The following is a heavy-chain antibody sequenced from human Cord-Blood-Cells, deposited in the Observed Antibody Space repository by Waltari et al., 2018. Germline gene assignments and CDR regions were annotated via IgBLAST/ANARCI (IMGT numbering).Heavy chain of an antibody. CDR2: IKQEGSEK. D-gene: IGHD3-16*01. V-gene: IGHV3-7*01. J-gene: IGHJ3*02. CDR1: GFTFSSDW. Sequence: EVQLVESGGGLVQHGGSLRPSCAASGFTFSSDWMSWVRQAPGKGLEGVANIKQEGSEKYYVDSVKGRFTISRDNAKNSLYRQMNSLGAEDTGVYYCARDKGGLRDALDIWGQGTMVTVSS. CDR3: ARDKGGLRDALDI.